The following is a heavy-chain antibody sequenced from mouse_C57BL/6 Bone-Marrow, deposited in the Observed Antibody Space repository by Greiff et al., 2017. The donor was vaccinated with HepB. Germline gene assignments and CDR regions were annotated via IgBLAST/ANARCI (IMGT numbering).Heavy chain of an antibody. V-gene: IGHV1-85*01. J-gene: IGHJ4*01. CDR2: IYPRDGST. CDR1: GYTFTSYD. Sequence: QVQLQQSGPELVKPGASVKLSCKASGYTFTSYDINWVKQRPGQGLEWIGWIYPRDGSTKYNEKFKGKATLTVDTSSSTAYMELNSLTSEDSAVYFCSRYAAQAPYYAMDYWGQGTSVTVSS. CDR3: SRYAAQAPYYAMDY. D-gene: IGHD3-2*02.